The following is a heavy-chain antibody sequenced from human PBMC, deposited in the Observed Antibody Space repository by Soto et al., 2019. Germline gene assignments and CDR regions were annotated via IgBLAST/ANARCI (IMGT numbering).Heavy chain of an antibody. Sequence: VGSLRLSGAPSGFTFSNYWMSWVRQAPGQGLEWVASIKQDGSVKHYVDSVKGRFTISRDNAEKSLHLQMNSLRAEDTAVYYCAKLRGDYTVFDYWGQGARVTVSS. V-gene: IGHV3-7*03. D-gene: IGHD4-17*01. CDR3: AKLRGDYTVFDY. CDR2: IKQDGSVK. CDR1: GFTFSNYW. J-gene: IGHJ4*02.